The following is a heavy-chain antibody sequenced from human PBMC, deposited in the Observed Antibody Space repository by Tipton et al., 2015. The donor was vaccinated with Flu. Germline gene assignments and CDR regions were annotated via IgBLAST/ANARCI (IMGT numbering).Heavy chain of an antibody. J-gene: IGHJ4*02. D-gene: IGHD6-19*01. CDR1: GGTFSSYA. CDR3: ARASTREQWLVSGRGGYFDY. CDR2: IIPIFGTA. V-gene: IGHV1-69*01. Sequence: QVQLVQSGAEVKKPGSSVKVSCKASGGTFSSYAISWVRQAPGQGLEWMGGIIPIFGTANYAQKFQGRVTITADESTSTAYMELSSLRSEDTAVYYCARASTREQWLVSGRGGYFDYWGQGTLVTVSS.